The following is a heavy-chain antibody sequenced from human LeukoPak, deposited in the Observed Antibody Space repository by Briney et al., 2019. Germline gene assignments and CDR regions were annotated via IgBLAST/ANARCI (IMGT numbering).Heavy chain of an antibody. D-gene: IGHD2-2*01. Sequence: SETLSLTCTVSGGSISSYYWGWIRQPPGKGLEWIGSIYYSGSTYYNPSLKSRVTISVDTSKNQFSLKLSSVTAADTAVYYYARRRMDCSSTSCYDGRFDPWGQGTLVTVSS. CDR2: IYYSGST. CDR1: GGSISSYY. J-gene: IGHJ5*02. V-gene: IGHV4-39*01. CDR3: ARRRMDCSSTSCYDGRFDP.